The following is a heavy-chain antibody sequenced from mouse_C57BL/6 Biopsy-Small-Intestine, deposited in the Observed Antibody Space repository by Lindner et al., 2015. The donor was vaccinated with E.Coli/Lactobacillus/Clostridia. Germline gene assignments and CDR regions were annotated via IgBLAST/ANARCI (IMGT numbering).Heavy chain of an antibody. Sequence: VQLQESGPELVKPGASVKISCKASGYSFTDYNINWVKQSNGTSLEWIGAINPNHGTISYNQKFKGKATLTVDQSSSTAYMQLGSLTSEDSAVYYCARWNWDDYFDYWGQGTTLTVSS. V-gene: IGHV1-39*01. CDR2: INPNHGTI. D-gene: IGHD4-1*01. CDR1: GYSFTDYN. CDR3: ARWNWDDYFDY. J-gene: IGHJ2*01.